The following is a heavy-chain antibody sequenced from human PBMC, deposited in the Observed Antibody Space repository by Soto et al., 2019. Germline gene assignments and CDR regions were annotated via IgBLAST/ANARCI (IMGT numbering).Heavy chain of an antibody. J-gene: IGHJ6*02. D-gene: IGHD3-22*01. CDR2: IIPIFGTA. Sequence: QVQLVQSGAEVKKPGSSVKVSCKASAGTFSSYAISWVRQAPGQGLEWMGGIIPIFGTANYAQKFQGRVTITADEFRSTAYRELSSLTSENTAEYYCARDLGGYYDGSGDYGMDVWGQGTTVTVS. CDR3: ARDLGGYYDGSGDYGMDV. CDR1: AGTFSSYA. V-gene: IGHV1-69*01.